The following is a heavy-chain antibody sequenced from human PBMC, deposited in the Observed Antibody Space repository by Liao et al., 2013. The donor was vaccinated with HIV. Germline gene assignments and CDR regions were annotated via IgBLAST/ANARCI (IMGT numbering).Heavy chain of an antibody. D-gene: IGHD6-19*01. CDR1: SDSISSGTYY. Sequence: QVQLQESGPGLVKASETLSLTCTVSSDSISSGTYYWNWIRQPAGKGLEWIGRIYTSGSTNYNPSLKSRVTISIDTSKNQFFLKLSSVTAADTAVYYCARWARGSSAWPLAAFEIWGQGILVTVSS. CDR2: IYTSGST. V-gene: IGHV4-61*02. CDR3: ARWARGSSAWPLAAFEI. J-gene: IGHJ3*02.